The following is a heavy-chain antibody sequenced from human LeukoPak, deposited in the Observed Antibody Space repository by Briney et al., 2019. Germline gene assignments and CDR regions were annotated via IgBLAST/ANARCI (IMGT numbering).Heavy chain of an antibody. CDR3: ASLGRDSSGVLDY. Sequence: PSETLSLTCIVSGGSISSGTYYWSWIRQPAGKGLEWIGRIYTSGNTNYNPSLKSRVTISVDTSKNQFSLKLRSATAADTAVYYCASLGRDSSGVLDYWGQGALVTVTS. V-gene: IGHV4-61*02. J-gene: IGHJ4*02. CDR2: IYTSGNT. CDR1: GGSISSGTYY. D-gene: IGHD6-19*01.